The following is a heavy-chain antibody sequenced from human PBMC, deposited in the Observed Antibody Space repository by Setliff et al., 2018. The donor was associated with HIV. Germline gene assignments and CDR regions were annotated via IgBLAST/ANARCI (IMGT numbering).Heavy chain of an antibody. CDR3: ARRDTSTGVDP. Sequence: SETLSLTCTVSGGSIPSHYWAWIRQPPGRRLEWIGYVSYSESATYNPSLKSRVTMSLDTSKNQFSLRLSSVTAADTAIYYCARRDTSTGVDPWGQGALVTV. V-gene: IGHV4-59*11. CDR2: VSYSESA. CDR1: GGSIPSHY. D-gene: IGHD7-27*01. J-gene: IGHJ5*02.